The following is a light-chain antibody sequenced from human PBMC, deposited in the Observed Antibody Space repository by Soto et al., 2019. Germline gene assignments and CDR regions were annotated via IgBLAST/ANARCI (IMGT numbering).Light chain of an antibody. CDR3: QNYNSAPLT. V-gene: IGKV1-27*01. CDR1: QDISNS. CDR2: ATS. J-gene: IGKJ4*01. Sequence: DIQMTQSPSSLSASVGDRVTITCRASQDISNSLVWYQQKTGKVAKVLIYATSILQSGVLARFSGSGSWTDFPITSSSLQPEDVATYYCQNYNSAPLTFGGGTKVEI.